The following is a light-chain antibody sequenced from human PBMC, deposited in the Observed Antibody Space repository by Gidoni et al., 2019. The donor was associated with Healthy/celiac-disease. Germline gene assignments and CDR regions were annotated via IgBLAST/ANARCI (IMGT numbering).Light chain of an antibody. J-gene: IGKJ1*01. Sequence: DIVLTQSPGTLSLSPGERVTLSCRASQSVSSSYLALYQQKPGQAPRLLIYGASSRATGIADRCSGSGSGTDFTLTISRLEPEDVAVYYCQQYGSSLRTFGQXTKVEIK. CDR1: QSVSSSY. CDR2: GAS. V-gene: IGKV3-20*01. CDR3: QQYGSSLRT.